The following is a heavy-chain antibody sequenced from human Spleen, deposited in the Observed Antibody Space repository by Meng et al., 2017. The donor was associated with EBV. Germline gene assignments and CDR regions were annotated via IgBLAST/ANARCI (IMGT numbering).Heavy chain of an antibody. V-gene: IGHV4-4*02. CDR1: GASISSSNW. Sequence: QVQLQESGPGLVKPSGNLSLTCAVSGASISSSNWWTWVRQPPGKGLEWIGEIYHSGPTNYNPSLKSRVTMSVDKSKNQFSLKMNSVTAADAAVYYCARGDRASMTTVTSLVYWGQGTLVTVSS. J-gene: IGHJ4*02. CDR2: IYHSGPT. CDR3: ARGDRASMTTVTSLVY. D-gene: IGHD4-17*01.